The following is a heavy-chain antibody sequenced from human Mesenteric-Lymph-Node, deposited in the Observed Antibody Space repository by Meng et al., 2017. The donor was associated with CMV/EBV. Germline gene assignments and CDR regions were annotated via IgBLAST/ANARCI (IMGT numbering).Heavy chain of an antibody. CDR3: ARDVLGYCSGGSCYSNY. CDR1: GFTFSSYW. J-gene: IGHJ4*02. Sequence: GGSLRLSCAASGFTFSSYWMHWVRQAPGKGLVWVSRINSDGSSTSYADSVKGRFTISRDNAKNSLYLQMNSLRAEDTAVYYCARDVLGYCSGGSCYSNYWGQGTLVTVSS. V-gene: IGHV3-74*01. CDR2: INSDGSST. D-gene: IGHD2-15*01.